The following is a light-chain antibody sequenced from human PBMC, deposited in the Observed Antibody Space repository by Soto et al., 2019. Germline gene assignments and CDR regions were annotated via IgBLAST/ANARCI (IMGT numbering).Light chain of an antibody. CDR3: ATWDDSLKGYV. CDR2: SNN. CDR1: SSNIGSST. V-gene: IGLV1-44*01. Sequence: QSVLTQPPSASGTPGQRVTISCSGSSSNIGSSTVTWYQQLPGAAPTVLIHSNNQRPSGVHDRFSGSKSGTSASLAISGLQSDDEADYYCATWDDSLKGYVFGTGTKVTVL. J-gene: IGLJ1*01.